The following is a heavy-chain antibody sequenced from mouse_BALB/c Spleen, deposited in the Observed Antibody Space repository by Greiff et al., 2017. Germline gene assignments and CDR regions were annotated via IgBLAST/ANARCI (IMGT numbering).Heavy chain of an antibody. CDR3: ARSYDYEDAMDY. CDR1: GFTFSSYG. J-gene: IGHJ4*01. CDR2: ISSGGSYT. V-gene: IGHV5-6*01. D-gene: IGHD2-4*01. Sequence: EVMLVESGGDLVKPGGSLKLSCAASGFTFSSYGMSWVRQTPDKGLEWVATISSGGSYTYYPDSVKGRFTISRDNAKNTLYLQMSSLKSEDTAMYYCARSYDYEDAMDYWGQGTSVTVSS.